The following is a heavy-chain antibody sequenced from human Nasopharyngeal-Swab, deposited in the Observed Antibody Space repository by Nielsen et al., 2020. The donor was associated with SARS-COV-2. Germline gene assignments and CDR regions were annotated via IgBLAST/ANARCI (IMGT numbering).Heavy chain of an antibody. D-gene: IGHD2-15*01. CDR3: AREGVAVPVADAFDI. Sequence: GGSLRLSCAASGFTSSTYAMTWVRQAPGKGLVWVSGINGNSRSITYADSVKGRFTISRDNSKNTVSLQMNSLRAEDTAVYYCAREGVAVPVADAFDIWGQGTMVTVSS. V-gene: IGHV3-23*01. J-gene: IGHJ3*02. CDR1: GFTSSTYA. CDR2: INGNSRSI.